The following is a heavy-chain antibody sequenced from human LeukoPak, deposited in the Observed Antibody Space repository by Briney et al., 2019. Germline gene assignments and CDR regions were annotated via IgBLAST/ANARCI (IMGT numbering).Heavy chain of an antibody. V-gene: IGHV4-30-2*01. J-gene: IGHJ5*02. CDR3: ARGAMFDP. CDR1: GGSISSGGYS. CDR2: IYHSGST. Sequence: SETLSLTCAVSGGSISSGGYSWGWIRQPPGKGLEWIGYIYHSGSTYYNPSLKSRVTISVDRSKNQFSLKLSSVIAADTAVYYCARGAMFDPWGQGTLVTVSS.